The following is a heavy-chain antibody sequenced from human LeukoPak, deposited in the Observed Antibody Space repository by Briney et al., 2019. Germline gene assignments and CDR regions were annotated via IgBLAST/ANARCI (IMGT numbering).Heavy chain of an antibody. CDR2: INPNSGGT. Sequence: GASVKVSCKASGYTFTGYYMHWVRQAPGQGLEGVGWINPNSGGTKYAQKYQGRVTMTRDTSISTAYMELSRLRSDDTAVYYCAREGGYCSSTSCLNWFDPWGQGTLVTVSS. J-gene: IGHJ5*02. D-gene: IGHD2-2*01. CDR1: GYTFTGYY. CDR3: AREGGYCSSTSCLNWFDP. V-gene: IGHV1-2*02.